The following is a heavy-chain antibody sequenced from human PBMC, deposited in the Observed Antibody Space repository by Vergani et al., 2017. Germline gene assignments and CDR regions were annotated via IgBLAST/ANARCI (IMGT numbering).Heavy chain of an antibody. CDR3: AKGGIVGATTFYYYYYIDV. CDR1: GFTFSSYA. Sequence: EVQLLESGGGLVQPGGSLRLSCAASGFTFSSYAMSWVRQAPGKGLEWVSAISGSGGSTYYADSVKGRFTISRDNSKNTLYLQMNSLRAEDTAVYYCAKGGIVGATTFYYYYYIDVWGKGTTVTVSS. CDR2: ISGSGGST. J-gene: IGHJ6*03. D-gene: IGHD1-26*01. V-gene: IGHV3-23*01.